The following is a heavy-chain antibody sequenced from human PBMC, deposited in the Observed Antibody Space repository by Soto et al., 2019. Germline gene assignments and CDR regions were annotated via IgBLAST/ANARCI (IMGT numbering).Heavy chain of an antibody. J-gene: IGHJ6*01. V-gene: IGHV3-23*01. D-gene: IGHD3-3*01. CDR1: GFTFSSYA. Sequence: SLRLSCAASGFTFSSYAMSWVRQAPGKGLEWVSAISNKYYADSVKGRFTISRDNSKNTLYLQMNSLRAEDTAVYYCAKDGADFWSGGMDVWGQGTTVTVSS. CDR3: AKDGADFWSGGMDV. CDR2: ISNK.